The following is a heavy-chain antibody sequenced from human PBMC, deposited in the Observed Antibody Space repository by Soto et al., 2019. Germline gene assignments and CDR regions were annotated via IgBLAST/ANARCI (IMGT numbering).Heavy chain of an antibody. CDR3: ARHPPFCSSTRPCAYGMAV. CDR1: GGSISSGGYS. J-gene: IGHJ6*04. Sequence: PSETLSLTCAVSGGSISSGGYSWSWIRQPPGKGLEWIGYIYHSGSTYYNPSLKSRVTISVDRSKNQFSLKLSSVTAADTAVYYCARHPPFCSSTRPCAYGMAVWTEATRVTGSS. V-gene: IGHV4-30-2*01. D-gene: IGHD2-2*01. CDR2: IYHSGST.